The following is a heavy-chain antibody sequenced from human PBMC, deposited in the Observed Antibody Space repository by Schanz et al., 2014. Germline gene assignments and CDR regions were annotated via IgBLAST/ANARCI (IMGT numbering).Heavy chain of an antibody. CDR2: INTNTGNP. V-gene: IGHV7-4-1*02. J-gene: IGHJ4*02. D-gene: IGHD3-16*01. CDR1: GYTFTSNA. CDR3: AIEAPYGGHYFGF. Sequence: QVHLVQSGSELKKPGASVKVSCKASGYTFTSNALNWVRQAPGQGLEWMGWINTNTGNPTYARRVTGRVAFSLDTAVRTVCLNSISLKAEDAAVYDCAIEAPYGGHYFGFWGQGTLVTVSS.